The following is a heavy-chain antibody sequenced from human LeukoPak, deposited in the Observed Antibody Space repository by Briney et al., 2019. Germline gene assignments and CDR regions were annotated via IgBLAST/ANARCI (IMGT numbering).Heavy chain of an antibody. CDR2: ISGSGGST. D-gene: IGHD3-10*01. V-gene: IGHV3-23*01. Sequence: GGSLRLSCAASGFTFSSYAMSWVRQAPGKGLEWVSAISGSGGSTYYADSVKGRFTISRDNSKNTLYLQMNSLRAEDTAVYYCAKDSSVRIGYGSGSYYKYWGQGTLVTVSS. J-gene: IGHJ4*02. CDR3: AKDSSVRIGYGSGSYYKY. CDR1: GFTFSSYA.